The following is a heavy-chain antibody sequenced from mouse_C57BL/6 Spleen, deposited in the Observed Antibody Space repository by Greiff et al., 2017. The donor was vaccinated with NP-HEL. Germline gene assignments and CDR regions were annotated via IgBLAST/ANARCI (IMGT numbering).Heavy chain of an antibody. D-gene: IGHD2-12*01. CDR3: ARGAYSDYGYFDV. CDR1: GYTFTSYW. V-gene: IGHV1-7*01. J-gene: IGHJ1*03. CDR2: INPSSGYT. Sequence: VQLQQSGAELAKPGASVKLSCKASGYTFTSYWMHWVKQRPGQGLEWIGYINPSSGYTKYNQKFKDKATLTADKSSSTAYMQLSSLTYEDAAVYDCARGAYSDYGYFDVWGTGTTVTVSS.